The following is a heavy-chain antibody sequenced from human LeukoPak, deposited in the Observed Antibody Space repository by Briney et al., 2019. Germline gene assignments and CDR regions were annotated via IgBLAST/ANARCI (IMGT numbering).Heavy chain of an antibody. CDR1: AYSFTGYY. Sequence: ASAKISCRASAYSFTGYYMMWVRQAPGQGLKRMGWINPNSGGTNYAQKFQGRVDMTRDKSISTAYMELSSLSSEDTAVYYCARDKGYCSGGSCFGDAFDIWGQGTMVTVSS. V-gene: IGHV1-2*02. CDR3: ARDKGYCSGGSCFGDAFDI. D-gene: IGHD2-15*01. J-gene: IGHJ3*02. CDR2: INPNSGGT.